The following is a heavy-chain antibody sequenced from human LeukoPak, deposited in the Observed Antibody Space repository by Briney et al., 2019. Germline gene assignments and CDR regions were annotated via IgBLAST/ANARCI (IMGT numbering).Heavy chain of an antibody. CDR1: GGSISSYY. Sequence: PSETLSLTCTVSGGSISSYYWSWLRQPPGKGLEWIGYIYYSGSTNYNPSPKSRITISVDTSKNQFSLKLSSVTAADTAVYYCARYSIRYYFDYWGQGTLVTVSS. D-gene: IGHD4-11*01. J-gene: IGHJ4*02. V-gene: IGHV4-59*12. CDR3: ARYSIRYYFDY. CDR2: IYYSGST.